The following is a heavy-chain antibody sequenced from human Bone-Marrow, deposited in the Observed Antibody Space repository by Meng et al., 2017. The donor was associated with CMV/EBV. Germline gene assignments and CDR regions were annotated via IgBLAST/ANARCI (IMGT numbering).Heavy chain of an antibody. J-gene: IGHJ3*02. V-gene: IGHV5-51*01. CDR2: IYPGDSDT. D-gene: IGHD3-22*01. CDR1: GYSFTSYW. CDR3: ASQTYYYDSSGYSGDACDI. Sequence: KVSCKGSGYSFTSYWIGWVRQMPGKGLEWMGIIYPGDSDTRYSPSFQGQVTISADKSISTAYLQWSSLKASDTAMYYCASQTYYYDSSGYSGDACDIWGQGTTVTVSS.